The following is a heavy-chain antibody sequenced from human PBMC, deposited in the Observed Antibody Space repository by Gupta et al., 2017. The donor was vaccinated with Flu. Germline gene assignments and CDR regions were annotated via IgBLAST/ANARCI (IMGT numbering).Heavy chain of an antibody. CDR3: AKDQREFCNGGDCYPQIIHY. Sequence: QVQLVESGGAVVQPGRSLRLSCVVSGFTFSDSGMHWVRQAPGQGLAWVAVISYDGTYKKYADSVKGRFTISRDNSKNTLYLQMNSLRGEDTAVYYCAKDQREFCNGGDCYPQIIHYWGQGTLVTVSS. D-gene: IGHD2-21*02. CDR1: GFTFSDSG. V-gene: IGHV3-30*18. CDR2: ISYDGTYK. J-gene: IGHJ4*02.